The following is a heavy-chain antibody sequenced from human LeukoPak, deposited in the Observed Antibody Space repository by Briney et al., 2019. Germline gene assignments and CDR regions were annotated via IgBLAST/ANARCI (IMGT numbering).Heavy chain of an antibody. D-gene: IGHD6-19*01. CDR3: AKCSTSAYTTGWCNWIDP. CDR1: GFTLTSDA. V-gene: IGHV3-23*01. Sequence: AGGSLRLSCVASGFTLTSDAMNWVRQAPGKGLEWVSSTVSRGTTQYADSVKGRFTVSRDTSKNTLYLQMNSLRADDTAVYYCAKCSTSAYTTGWCNWIDPWGQGTLVTVSS. CDR2: TVSRGTT. J-gene: IGHJ5*02.